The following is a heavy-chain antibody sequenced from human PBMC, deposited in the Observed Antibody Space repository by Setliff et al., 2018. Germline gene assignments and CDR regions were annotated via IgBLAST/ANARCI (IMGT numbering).Heavy chain of an antibody. J-gene: IGHJ6*03. CDR2: IYIGGSA. D-gene: IGHD6-19*01. V-gene: IGHV4-4*07. CDR3: AREQWLDPPGYYYMDV. CDR1: GGSISSYY. Sequence: SETLSLTCTVSGGSISSYYWSWIRQPAGKGLEWIGHIYIGGSANYNPSLKSRVTTSIDTSKNQFSLKLNSVTAADMAVYYCAREQWLDPPGYYYMDVWAKGTKVTVSS.